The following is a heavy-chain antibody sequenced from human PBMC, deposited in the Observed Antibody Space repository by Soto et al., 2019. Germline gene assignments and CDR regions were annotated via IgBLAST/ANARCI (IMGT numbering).Heavy chain of an antibody. CDR3: ARQAYSTINWFDP. V-gene: IGHV4-39*01. D-gene: IGHD6-13*01. CDR1: GGSISSSSYY. J-gene: IGHJ5*02. Sequence: SETLSLTCTVSGGSISSSSYYWGWIRQPPGKGLEWIGSIYYSGSTYYNPSLKSRVTISVDTSKNQFSLKLSSVTAADTAVYYCARQAYSTINWFDPWGQGNLLTVSS. CDR2: IYYSGST.